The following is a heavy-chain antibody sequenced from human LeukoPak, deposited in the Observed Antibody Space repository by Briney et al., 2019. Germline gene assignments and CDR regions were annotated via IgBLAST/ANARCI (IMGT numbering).Heavy chain of an antibody. V-gene: IGHV4-59*01. CDR2: MYYSGAS. J-gene: IGHJ4*02. CDR1: GGSISSYY. CDR3: ARGGGYSSSWSY. Sequence: SETLSLTCTVSGGSISSYYWSWIRQPPGKGLEWIGYMYYSGASNYNPSLKSRVTISVDTSKNQFSLKLSSVTAADTAVYYCARGGGYSSSWSYWGQGTLVTVSS. D-gene: IGHD6-13*01.